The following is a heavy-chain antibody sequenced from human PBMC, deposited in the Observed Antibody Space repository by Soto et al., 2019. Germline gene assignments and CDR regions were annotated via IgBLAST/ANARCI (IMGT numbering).Heavy chain of an antibody. Sequence: QVQLVESGGGVVQPGRSLRLSCAASGFTFSSYCMHWVRQAPGKGLEWVAVISYDGSNKYYADSVKGRFTISRDNSKNTLYLQMNSLRAEDTAVYYCAKVEAALIAAAGAGAFDIWGQGTMVTVSS. D-gene: IGHD6-13*01. V-gene: IGHV3-30*18. CDR2: ISYDGSNK. J-gene: IGHJ3*02. CDR3: AKVEAALIAAAGAGAFDI. CDR1: GFTFSSYC.